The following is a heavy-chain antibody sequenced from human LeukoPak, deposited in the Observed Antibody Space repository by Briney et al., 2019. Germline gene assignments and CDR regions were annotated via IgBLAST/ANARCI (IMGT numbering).Heavy chain of an antibody. Sequence: SETLSLTCAVYGGSFGGYYWSWIRQPPGKGLEWIGEINHSGSTNYNPSLKSRVTISVDTSKNQFSLKLSSVTAADTAVYYCASSYGGNSGYWGQGTLVTVSS. CDR2: INHSGST. D-gene: IGHD4-23*01. CDR1: GGSFGGYY. J-gene: IGHJ4*02. CDR3: ASSYGGNSGY. V-gene: IGHV4-34*01.